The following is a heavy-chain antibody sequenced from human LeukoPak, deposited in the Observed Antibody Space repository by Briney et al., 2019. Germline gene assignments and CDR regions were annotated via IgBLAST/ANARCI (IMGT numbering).Heavy chain of an antibody. D-gene: IGHD3-10*01. CDR3: AKDSVWFGDLLN. V-gene: IGHV3-48*03. CDR2: IGTSVNAI. J-gene: IGHJ4*02. CDR1: GFSLRGFD. Sequence: PGGSLRLSCAASGFSLRGFDMNWVRQAPGKGLEWIAHIGTSVNAIYYADSVKGRFTISRDNARDSLSLQMDSLRVEDTAVYYCAKDSVWFGDLLNWGQGALVIVSS.